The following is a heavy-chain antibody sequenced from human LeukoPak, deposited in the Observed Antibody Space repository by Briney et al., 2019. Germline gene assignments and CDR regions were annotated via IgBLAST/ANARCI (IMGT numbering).Heavy chain of an antibody. V-gene: IGHV3-43*02. CDR2: INGDGGST. D-gene: IGHD4-17*01. CDR1: GFTFDDYA. Sequence: GGSLRLSCAASGFTFDDYAMHWVRQAPGKGLEWVSLINGDGGSTYYADSVKGRFTISRDNSKNSLYLQMNSLRTEDTALYYCAKLYGTGPYYYYYMDVWGKGATVTVSS. J-gene: IGHJ6*03. CDR3: AKLYGTGPYYYYYMDV.